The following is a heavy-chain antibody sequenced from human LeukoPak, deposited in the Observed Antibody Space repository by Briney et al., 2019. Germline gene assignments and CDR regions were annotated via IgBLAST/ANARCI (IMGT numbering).Heavy chain of an antibody. J-gene: IGHJ4*02. CDR1: GYTFATNW. V-gene: IGHV5-51*01. Sequence: GESLKISCKGVGYTFATNWIGWVRQMPGKGLEWMGIIYPGDSDTRYSPSFQGQVTISADKSISTAYLQWSGLKASDTAMYYCAIPSGGFDYWGQGTLVTVSS. D-gene: IGHD3-16*01. CDR2: IYPGDSDT. CDR3: AIPSGGFDY.